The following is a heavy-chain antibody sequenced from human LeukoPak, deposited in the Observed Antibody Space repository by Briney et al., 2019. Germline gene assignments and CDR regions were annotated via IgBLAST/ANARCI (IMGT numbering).Heavy chain of an antibody. Sequence: GGSLGLSCAASGFTFSTYSMNWVRQAPGKGLEWVSSISSSSYIYYADSVKGRFTISRDNAKNSLYLQMNSLRAEDTAVYYCARAYYNSGSSDFDYWGQGTLVTVSS. CDR3: ARAYYNSGSSDFDY. D-gene: IGHD3-10*01. CDR1: GFTFSTYS. V-gene: IGHV3-21*01. J-gene: IGHJ4*02. CDR2: ISSSSYI.